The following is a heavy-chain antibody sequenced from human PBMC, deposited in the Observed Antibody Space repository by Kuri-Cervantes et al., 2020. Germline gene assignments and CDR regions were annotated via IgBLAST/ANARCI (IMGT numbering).Heavy chain of an antibody. V-gene: IGHV3-23*01. CDR2: ISGSGGST. D-gene: IGHD3-22*01. J-gene: IGHJ4*02. Sequence: GGSLRLSCAASGFTFSSYAMSWVRQAPGKGLEWVSAISGSGGSTYYADSVKGRFTISRDNSKNTLYLQMNSLRAEDTAVYYCTTVLKNYYDSSGRLPDYWGQGTLVTVSS. CDR1: GFTFSSYA. CDR3: TTVLKNYYDSSGRLPDY.